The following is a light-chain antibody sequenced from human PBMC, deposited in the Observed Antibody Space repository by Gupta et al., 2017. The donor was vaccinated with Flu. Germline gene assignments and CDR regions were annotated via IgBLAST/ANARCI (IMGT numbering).Light chain of an antibody. CDR2: EVS. V-gene: IGLV2-14*01. CDR1: SSDVGGYNY. Sequence: QSALTQPASVSGSPGQSITTSCTGTSSDVGGYNYVSWYQQHPGKAPKLMIYEVSNRPPGVSNRFSGSKSGNTASLTISGLQAEDEADYYCSSYTSSSTSFGGGTKLTV. CDR3: SSYTSSSTS. J-gene: IGLJ2*01.